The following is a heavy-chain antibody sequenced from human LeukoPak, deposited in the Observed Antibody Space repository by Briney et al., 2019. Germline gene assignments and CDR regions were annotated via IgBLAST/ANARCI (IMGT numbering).Heavy chain of an antibody. V-gene: IGHV4-31*03. J-gene: IGHJ4*02. Sequence: SETLSLTCTVSGGSISSGGYYWSWIRQHPGKGLEWIGYIYYSGSTYYNPSLKSRVTISVDTSKNQFSLKLSSVTAADTAVYYCARGDFWGGRRPLDYWGQGTLVTVSS. CDR3: ARGDFWGGRRPLDY. D-gene: IGHD3-3*01. CDR1: GGSISSGGYY. CDR2: IYYSGST.